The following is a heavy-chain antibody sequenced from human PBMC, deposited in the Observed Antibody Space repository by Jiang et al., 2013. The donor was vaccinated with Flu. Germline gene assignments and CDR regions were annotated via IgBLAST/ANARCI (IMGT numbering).Heavy chain of an antibody. CDR2: IYYSGST. Sequence: PSETLSLTCTVSGGSISSSSYYWGWIRQPPGKGLEWIGSIYYSGSTYYNPSLKSRVTISVDTSKNQFSLKLSSVTAADTAVYYCAVLYSSSWYEPGLRFDYWGQGTLVTVSS. CDR3: AVLYSSSWYEPGLRFDY. V-gene: IGHV4-39*07. CDR1: GGSISSSSYY. J-gene: IGHJ4*02. D-gene: IGHD6-13*01.